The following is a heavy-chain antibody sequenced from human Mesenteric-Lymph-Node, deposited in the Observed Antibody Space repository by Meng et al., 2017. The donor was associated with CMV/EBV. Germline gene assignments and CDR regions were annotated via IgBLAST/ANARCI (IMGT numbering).Heavy chain of an antibody. CDR3: ARDWAPYYYYGMDV. J-gene: IGHJ6*02. D-gene: IGHD3-16*01. V-gene: IGHV3-23*01. Sequence: GGSLRLSCAASGFTFSSYAMSWVRQAPGKGLEWVSAISGSGGSTYYADSVKGRFTISRDNAKNSLYLQMNSLRAEDTAVYYCARDWAPYYYYGMDVWGQGTTVTVSS. CDR1: GFTFSSYA. CDR2: ISGSGGST.